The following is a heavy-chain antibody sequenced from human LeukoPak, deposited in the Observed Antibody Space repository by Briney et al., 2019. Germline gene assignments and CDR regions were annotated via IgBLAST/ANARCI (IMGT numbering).Heavy chain of an antibody. CDR1: GFTFSSYA. V-gene: IGHV3-23*01. CDR3: TRESLGSVDPRGYSTTVSQDV. Sequence: PGGSLRLSCAASGFTFSSYAMSWVRQAPGKGLEWVSAISGSGGSTYYADSVKGRFTISRDNSKNTLYLQMYNLRAADTAVYYCTRESLGSVDPRGYSTTVSQDVWGKGTTVTISS. J-gene: IGHJ6*04. D-gene: IGHD4-17*01. CDR2: ISGSGGST.